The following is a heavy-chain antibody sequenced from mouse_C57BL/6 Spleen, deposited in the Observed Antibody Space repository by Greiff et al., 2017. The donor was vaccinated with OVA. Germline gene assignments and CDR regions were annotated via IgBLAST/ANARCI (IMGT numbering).Heavy chain of an antibody. J-gene: IGHJ1*03. CDR3: AKIYDGSSYYFDV. CDR2: ISSGSSNI. CDR1: GFTFSDYG. V-gene: IGHV5-17*01. Sequence: EVQRVESGGGLVKPGGSLKLSCAASGFTFSDYGMHWVRQAPEKGLEWVAYISSGSSNIYYADTVKGRFTISRDNAKNTLFLQMTSLRSEDTAMYYCAKIYDGSSYYFDVWGTGTTVTVSS. D-gene: IGHD1-1*01.